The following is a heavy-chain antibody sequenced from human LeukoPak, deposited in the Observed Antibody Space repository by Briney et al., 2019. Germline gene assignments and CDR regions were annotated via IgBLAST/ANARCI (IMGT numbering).Heavy chain of an antibody. Sequence: SETLSLTCTVSGCSISSYYWSWIRQPPAKGLEWIGYMFYSGSTNYNPSLKSRVTISVDTSKNQFSLKLRSVTAADTAVYYCARTERSTMVRGVSNNWFDPWGQGTLVTVSS. CDR1: GCSISSYY. CDR2: MFYSGST. V-gene: IGHV4-59*01. J-gene: IGHJ5*02. CDR3: ARTERSTMVRGVSNNWFDP. D-gene: IGHD3-10*01.